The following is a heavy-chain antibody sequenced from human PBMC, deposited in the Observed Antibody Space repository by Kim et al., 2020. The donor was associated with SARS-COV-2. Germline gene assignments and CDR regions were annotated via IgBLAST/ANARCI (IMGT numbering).Heavy chain of an antibody. J-gene: IGHJ4*02. D-gene: IGHD3-22*01. CDR2: IDPSDSYT. Sequence: GESQKISCKGSGYRFTSYWISWVRQMPGKGLEWMGRIDPSDSYTNYSPSFQGHVTISADKSISTAYLQWSSLKASDTAMYYCARGSSGYYYDDYWGQGTLVTVSS. V-gene: IGHV5-10-1*01. CDR1: GYRFTSYW. CDR3: ARGSSGYYYDDY.